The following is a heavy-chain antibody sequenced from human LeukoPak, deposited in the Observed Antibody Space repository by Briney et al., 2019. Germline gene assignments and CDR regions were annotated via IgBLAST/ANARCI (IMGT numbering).Heavy chain of an antibody. Sequence: TXXGGSIXSSSYYWGWIRQPPGKGLEWIGYIYYSGSTYYNPPLKSRVTISVDTSKNQFSLKLSSVTAADTAVYSCARVXDSSNGDDAFDIWGQGTMVTVSS. J-gene: IGHJ3*02. D-gene: IGHD3-22*01. CDR2: IYYSGST. CDR1: GGSIXSSSYY. CDR3: ARVXDSSNGDDAFDI. V-gene: IGHV4-39*07.